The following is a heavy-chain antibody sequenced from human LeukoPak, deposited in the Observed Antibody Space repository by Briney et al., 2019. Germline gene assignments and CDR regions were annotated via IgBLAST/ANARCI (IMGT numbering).Heavy chain of an antibody. J-gene: IGHJ4*02. V-gene: IGHV3-21*01. Sequence: KPGGSLRLSCAASGFTFSSYSMNWVRQAPGKGLEWVSSISSSRSYIYYADSVKGRFTISRDNAKNSLYLQMNSLRAEDTAVYYCARDHTVSWGSYRYNDYWGQGTLVTVSS. CDR3: ARDHTVSWGSYRYNDY. CDR2: ISSSRSYI. CDR1: GFTFSSYS. D-gene: IGHD3-16*02.